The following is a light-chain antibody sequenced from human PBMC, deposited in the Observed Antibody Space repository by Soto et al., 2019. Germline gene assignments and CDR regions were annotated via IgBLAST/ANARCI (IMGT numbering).Light chain of an antibody. V-gene: IGKV3-15*01. J-gene: IGKJ1*01. CDR1: ETVRGN. Sequence: EIVLTQSPATLSVSPGERVTLSCRASETVRGNLAWYQQRPGQSPILLIYDSSTRATGIPARFGGSGAGTEFTLTISSLQSADFAMYYCQQYNNWPRTFGQGTKVDI. CDR3: QQYNNWPRT. CDR2: DSS.